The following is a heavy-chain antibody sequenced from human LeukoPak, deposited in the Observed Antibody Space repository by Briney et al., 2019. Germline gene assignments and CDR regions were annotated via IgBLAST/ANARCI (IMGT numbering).Heavy chain of an antibody. D-gene: IGHD2-15*01. V-gene: IGHV3-9*01. CDR1: GFTFDDYA. CDR3: AKDGSLVPYYFDY. Sequence: GGSLRLSCAASGFTFDDYAMHWVRQAPGKGLEWVSGISGNGVSIGYADSVKGRFTISRDNPKNSLYLQMNSLRAEDTALYYCAKDGSLVPYYFDYWGQGTLVTVSS. CDR2: ISGNGVSI. J-gene: IGHJ4*02.